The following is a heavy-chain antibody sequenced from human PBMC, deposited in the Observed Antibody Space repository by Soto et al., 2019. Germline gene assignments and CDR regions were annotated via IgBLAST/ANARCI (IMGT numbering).Heavy chain of an antibody. CDR3: ARVGFWSGYYFFDY. Sequence: GGSLRLSCAASGFTFNSYTMAWVRQAPGKGLEWVSSISGSGGSPSYADSVQGRFTISRDNSKNQFSLKLSSVTAADTAVYYCARVGFWSGYYFFDYWGQGTLVTVSS. CDR1: GFTFNSYT. J-gene: IGHJ4*02. CDR2: ISGSGGSP. D-gene: IGHD3-3*01. V-gene: IGHV3-23*01.